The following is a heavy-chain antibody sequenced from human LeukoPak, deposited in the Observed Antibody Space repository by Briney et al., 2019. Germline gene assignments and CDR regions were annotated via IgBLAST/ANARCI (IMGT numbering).Heavy chain of an antibody. CDR1: GGSISSGSYY. V-gene: IGHV4-61*02. CDR2: IYTSGST. CDR3: ARGLAAAAHDY. Sequence: SQTLSLTCTVSGGSISSGSYYWSWIRQPAGRGLEWIGRIYTSGSTNYNPSLKSRVTISVDTSKNQFSLKLSSVTAADTAVYYCARGLAAAAHDYWGQGTLVTVSS. J-gene: IGHJ4*02. D-gene: IGHD6-13*01.